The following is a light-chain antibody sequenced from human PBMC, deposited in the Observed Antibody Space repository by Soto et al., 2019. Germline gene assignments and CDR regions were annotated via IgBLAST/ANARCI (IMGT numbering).Light chain of an antibody. CDR1: QDISNY. CDR3: QKYDSAPRT. V-gene: IGKV1-27*01. J-gene: IGKJ1*01. CDR2: AAS. Sequence: DIQLTQSPSSLSASVGDRVTITCRASQDISNYLAWYQQRPGKVPKVLIYAASTLQSGVPSRFSGSGSGTDFTLTISSLQPEGVASYYCQKYDSAPRTFGQGTKVDNK.